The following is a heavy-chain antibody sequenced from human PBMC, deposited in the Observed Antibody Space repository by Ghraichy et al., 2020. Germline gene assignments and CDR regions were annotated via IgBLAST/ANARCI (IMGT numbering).Heavy chain of an antibody. CDR3: ARDNYHATFDV. CDR2: IRHDESNT. V-gene: IGHV3-30*02. J-gene: IGHJ3*01. CDR1: GFTVRNSG. D-gene: IGHD4-11*01. Sequence: SCAASGFTVRNSGMHWVRQTPGKGLEWVAFIRHDESNTFYADPLKGRFTISRDNSKNTLHLQMDSLRPEDTAMYHCARDNYHATFDVWGQGTMVTVSS.